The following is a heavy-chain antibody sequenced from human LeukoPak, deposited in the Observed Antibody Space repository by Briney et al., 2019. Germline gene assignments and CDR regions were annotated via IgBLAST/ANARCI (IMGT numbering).Heavy chain of an antibody. CDR1: GASMDKYY. CDR3: ATLTMSGLGIIPPAS. J-gene: IGHJ5*02. V-gene: IGHV4-59*08. CDR2: IYYSGGP. Sequence: PSETLSLTCTVSGASMDKYYWSWIRQPPGKGLECIGYIYYSGGPNYNPSLKSRVTISVDTSQNQFSLSLASVTAADTAVYYCATLTMSGLGIIPPASWGQGTLVTVSS. D-gene: IGHD3/OR15-3a*01.